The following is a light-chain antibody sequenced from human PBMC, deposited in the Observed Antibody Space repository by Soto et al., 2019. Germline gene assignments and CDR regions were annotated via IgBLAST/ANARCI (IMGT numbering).Light chain of an antibody. Sequence: QSVLSQPASVSVTRSRSFTISCPEIRSDDREYKYDSCDQQRPGTSPKLIIYDVSNRPSGVSNRISGSKSGSTAALTSSGRQAEDEADYDCSAYTTSIALYVFGAGTKVTVL. CDR3: SAYTTSIALYV. CDR1: RSDDREYKY. CDR2: DVS. V-gene: IGLV2-14*03. J-gene: IGLJ1*01.